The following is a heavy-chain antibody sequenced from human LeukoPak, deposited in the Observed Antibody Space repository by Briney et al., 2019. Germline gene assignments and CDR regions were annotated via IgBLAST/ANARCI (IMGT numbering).Heavy chain of an antibody. D-gene: IGHD6-13*01. CDR1: GYTFTCYY. Sequence: GPSVKVSCKASGYTFTCYYMHWVRPAPRQGLEWMGWMNPRTGVTNYSQNFQGRVTMTRDTSISTAYMELTRLTSDDAALYYCATSSGYSTTWGAFDIWGQGTMVTVSS. V-gene: IGHV1-2*02. J-gene: IGHJ3*02. CDR3: ATSSGYSTTWGAFDI. CDR2: MNPRTGVT.